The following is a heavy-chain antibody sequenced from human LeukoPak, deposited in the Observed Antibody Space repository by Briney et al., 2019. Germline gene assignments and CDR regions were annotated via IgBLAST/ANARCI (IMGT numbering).Heavy chain of an antibody. V-gene: IGHV4-59*08. CDR1: GGSISSYY. J-gene: IGHJ6*02. CDR3: ARRVAGGIYGMDV. D-gene: IGHD6-19*01. Sequence: SETLSLTCTVSGGSISSYYWSWIRQPPGKGLEWIGYIYYSGSTNYNPSLKSRVTISVDTSKNQFSLKLSSVTAADTAVYYCARRVAGGIYGMDVWGQGTTVTASS. CDR2: IYYSGST.